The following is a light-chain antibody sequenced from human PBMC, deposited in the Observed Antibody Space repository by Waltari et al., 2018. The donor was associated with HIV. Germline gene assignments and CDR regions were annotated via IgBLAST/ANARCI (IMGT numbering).Light chain of an antibody. CDR2: WAS. CDR1: QNIFLHSDNKNY. J-gene: IGKJ4*01. V-gene: IGKV4-1*01. CDR3: HQYYSFPLT. Sequence: DIVMTQSPDSLAVSLGERATLNCKSSQNIFLHSDNKNYLAWYQQKPGQPPKLLIYWASIRESGVPDRFSGSGSGTDFTLTISSLQAEDVAVYYCHQYYSFPLTFGGGTKVEIK.